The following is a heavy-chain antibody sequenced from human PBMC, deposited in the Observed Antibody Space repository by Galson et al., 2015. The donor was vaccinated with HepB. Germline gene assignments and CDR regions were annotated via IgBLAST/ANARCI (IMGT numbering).Heavy chain of an antibody. CDR3: ARVSSGWYGDPWDYYGMDV. Sequence: SVKVSCKASGYTFTGYYMHWVRQAPGQGLEWMGWINPNSGGTNYAQKFQGWVTMTRDTSISTAYMELSRLRSDDTAVYYCARVSSGWYGDPWDYYGMDVWGQGTTVTVSS. D-gene: IGHD6-19*01. V-gene: IGHV1-2*04. CDR1: GYTFTGYY. J-gene: IGHJ6*02. CDR2: INPNSGGT.